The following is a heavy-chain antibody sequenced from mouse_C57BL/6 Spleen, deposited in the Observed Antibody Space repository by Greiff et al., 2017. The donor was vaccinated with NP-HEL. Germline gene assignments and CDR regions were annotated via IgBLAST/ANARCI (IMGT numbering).Heavy chain of an antibody. J-gene: IGHJ2*01. CDR3: ARSGDGYFDY. CDR1: GYAFTNYL. Sequence: QVHVKQSGAELVRPGTSVKVSCKASGYAFTNYLIEWVKQRPGQGLEWIGVINPGSGGANYNEKFKGKATLTADKSSSTAYMQLSSLTSEDSAVYFCARSGDGYFDYWGQGTTLTVSS. D-gene: IGHD2-3*01. CDR2: INPGSGGA. V-gene: IGHV1-54*01.